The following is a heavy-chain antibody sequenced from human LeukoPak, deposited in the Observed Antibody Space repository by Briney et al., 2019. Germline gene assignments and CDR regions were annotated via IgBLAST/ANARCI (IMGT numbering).Heavy chain of an antibody. CDR3: TTVLLTGYLYYYYGMDV. D-gene: IGHD3-9*01. CDR2: IKSKTDGGTT. V-gene: IGHV3-15*01. CDR1: GFTFSSYA. J-gene: IGHJ6*02. Sequence: GGSLRLSCAASGFTFSSYAMSWVRQAPGKGLEWVGRIKSKTDGGTTDYAAPVKGRFTTSRDDSKNTLYLQMNSLKTEDTAVYYCTTVLLTGYLYYYYGMDVWGQGTTVTVSS.